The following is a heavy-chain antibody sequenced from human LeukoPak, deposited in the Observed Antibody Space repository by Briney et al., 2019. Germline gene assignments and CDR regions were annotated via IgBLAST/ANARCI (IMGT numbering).Heavy chain of an antibody. V-gene: IGHV1-2*02. Sequence: ASVKVSCKASGYTFTGCYIHWVRQAPGQGLEWMGWINPNSGGRNYAQKFQGRVTMTRDTSTTYMELSRLTSDDTAVYYCARAYSGYEAFDYWGQGTLVTVSS. CDR3: ARAYSGYEAFDY. CDR1: GYTFTGCY. J-gene: IGHJ4*02. CDR2: INPNSGGR. D-gene: IGHD5-12*01.